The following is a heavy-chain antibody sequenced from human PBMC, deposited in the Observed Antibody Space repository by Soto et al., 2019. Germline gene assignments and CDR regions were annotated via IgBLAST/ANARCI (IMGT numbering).Heavy chain of an antibody. CDR1: GGSVSSGSYY. J-gene: IGHJ4*02. V-gene: IGHV4-61*01. CDR2: IYYSVST. D-gene: IGHD6-19*01. CDR3: ASYSSGWYDVIY. Sequence: QVQLQESGPGLVKPSETLSLTCTVSGGSVSSGSYYWSWIRQPPGKGLEWIGYIYYSVSTNYNPSLKIGVTISVDTSKNQFSLKVSSVTAADTTVYYCASYSSGWYDVIYWGQGTLVTVSS.